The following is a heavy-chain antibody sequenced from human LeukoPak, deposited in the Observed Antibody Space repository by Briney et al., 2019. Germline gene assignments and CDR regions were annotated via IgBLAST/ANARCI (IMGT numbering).Heavy chain of an antibody. CDR3: ARVGIVVVPAANCFDY. CDR1: GYTFTSYA. J-gene: IGHJ4*02. V-gene: IGHV1-2*02. D-gene: IGHD2-2*03. CDR2: INPNSGGT. Sequence: ASVKVSCKASGYTFTSYAMNWVRQAPGQGLEWMGWINPNSGGTNYAQKFQGRVTMTRDTSISTAYMELSRLRSDDTAVYYCARVGIVVVPAANCFDYWGQGTLVTVSS.